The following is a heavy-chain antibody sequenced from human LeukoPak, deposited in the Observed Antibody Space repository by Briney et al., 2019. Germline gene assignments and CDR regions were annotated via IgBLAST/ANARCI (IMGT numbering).Heavy chain of an antibody. CDR2: IKQDGTDK. CDR1: GFTFSNFW. Sequence: GGSLRLSCAVSGFTFSNFWMTWVRQAPGKGLGWVANIKQDGTDKYYMDSVKGRFTISRDNAKNSLYLQMNTLRAEDTAIYYCAKGRGLEYWGQGTLVTVSS. D-gene: IGHD5-24*01. CDR3: AKGRGLEY. J-gene: IGHJ4*02. V-gene: IGHV3-7*01.